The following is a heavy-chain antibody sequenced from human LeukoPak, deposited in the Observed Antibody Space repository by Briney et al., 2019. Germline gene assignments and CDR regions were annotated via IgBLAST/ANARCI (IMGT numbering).Heavy chain of an antibody. CDR3: ARDNVRWQHRTAFDI. CDR2: IWYDGSNK. Sequence: GGSLRLSCAASGFTFSSNGIHWVRQAPGKGLEWVTLIWYDGSNKYYADSVKGRFTISRDNSKNTVYLQMNSLRAEDTAVYYCARDNVRWQHRTAFDIWGQGTMVTVSS. D-gene: IGHD4-23*01. CDR1: GFTFSSNG. J-gene: IGHJ3*02. V-gene: IGHV3-33*01.